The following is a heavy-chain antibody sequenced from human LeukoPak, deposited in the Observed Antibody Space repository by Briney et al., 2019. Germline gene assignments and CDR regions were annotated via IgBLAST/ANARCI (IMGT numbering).Heavy chain of an antibody. CDR3: ARQGGSPDAFDI. D-gene: IGHD2-15*01. CDR1: GGTFSRYA. CDR2: ISAYNGNT. Sequence: ASVKVSCKASGGTFSRYAMSWVRQAPGQGLEWMGWISAYNGNTNYAQKLQGRVTMTTDTSTSTAYMELRSLRSDDTAVYYCARQGGSPDAFDIWGQGTMVTVSS. J-gene: IGHJ3*02. V-gene: IGHV1-18*01.